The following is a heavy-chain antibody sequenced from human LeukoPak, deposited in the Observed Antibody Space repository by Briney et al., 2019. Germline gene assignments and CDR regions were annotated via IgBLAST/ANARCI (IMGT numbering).Heavy chain of an antibody. J-gene: IGHJ6*03. CDR3: ARLHYYHHYMDV. CDR2: IYYSGSA. CDR1: DGSISTQYY. Sequence: SETLSLTCTVSDGSISTQYYWGCIRQPPGKGLEWIGHIYYSGSAYYSPSLKSRVTISVDTSNNQFSLKVTSVAAADTAIYHCARLHYYHHYMDVWGKGTTVTVSS. V-gene: IGHV4-39*01.